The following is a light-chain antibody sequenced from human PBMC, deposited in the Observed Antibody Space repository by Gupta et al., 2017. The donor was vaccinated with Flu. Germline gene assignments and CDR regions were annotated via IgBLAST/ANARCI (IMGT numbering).Light chain of an antibody. J-gene: IGKJ2*01. V-gene: IGKV4-1*01. CDR3: QQHYESPPT. Sequence: DIVMTQSPESLAVSLGDRPTIDCRSNQSLSYSANSKHFLAWYQQRPGQPPKLLISMASERASGVPDRFRGSGSETHYTLTISSLQPEDVAVYYCQQHYESPPTFGRGTRV. CDR1: QSLSYSANSKHF. CDR2: MAS.